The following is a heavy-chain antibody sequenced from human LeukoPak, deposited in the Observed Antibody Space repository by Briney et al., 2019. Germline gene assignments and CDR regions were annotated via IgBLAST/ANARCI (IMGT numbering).Heavy chain of an antibody. Sequence: SSVTVSCKVSGYTLTELSMLWVRQAPGKGLEWMGGFEPEDGETIYAQKFEGRFTMTEDTSTDTEYMELNSVRSDDTAVYCCSTVLSALVGATDYWGQGTLVTVSS. V-gene: IGHV1-24*01. CDR1: GYTLTELS. J-gene: IGHJ4*02. D-gene: IGHD1-26*01. CDR2: FEPEDGET. CDR3: STVLSALVGATDY.